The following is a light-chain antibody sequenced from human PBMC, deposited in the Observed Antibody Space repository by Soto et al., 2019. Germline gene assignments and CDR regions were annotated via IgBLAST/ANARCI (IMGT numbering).Light chain of an antibody. CDR1: SGHSDNA. CDR2: LYNEGSH. CDR3: QTWGTDTVV. Sequence: QSVLTQSPSASASLGASVRLTCTLSSGHSDNAIAWYQQRPEKGPRYLMKLYNEGSHSRGDGVPDRFSGSSSGADRFLTISSLQSEDDADYYCQTWGTDTVVFGGGTKLTVL. J-gene: IGLJ3*02. V-gene: IGLV4-69*02.